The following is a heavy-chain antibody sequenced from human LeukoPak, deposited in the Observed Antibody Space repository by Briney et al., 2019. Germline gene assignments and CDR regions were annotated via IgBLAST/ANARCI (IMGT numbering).Heavy chain of an antibody. CDR2: INHSGST. J-gene: IGHJ4*02. V-gene: IGHV4-34*01. CDR3: ARGRFKYSSSLGY. Sequence: PSETLSLTCAVYGGSFSGYYWSWIRQPPGKGLEWIGEINHSGSTNYNPSLKSRVTISVDTSKNQFSLKLSSVTAADTAVYYCARGRFKYSSSLGYWGQGTLVTVSS. D-gene: IGHD6-13*01. CDR1: GGSFSGYY.